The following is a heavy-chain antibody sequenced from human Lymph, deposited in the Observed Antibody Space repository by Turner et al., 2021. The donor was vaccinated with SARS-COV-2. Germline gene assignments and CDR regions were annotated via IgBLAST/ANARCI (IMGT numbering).Heavy chain of an antibody. J-gene: IGHJ6*02. CDR1: GFTFSSYG. Sequence: EVQLLESGGGLVQPGGSLRHSCAASGFTFSSYGMSWVRQAPGKGLEWVSVISGSGGSTYYADSVKGRFTISRDNSKNTLYLQMNSLRAEDTAVYYCAKDRVVPPAIWNYYYYYGMDVWGQGTTVTVSS. CDR2: ISGSGGST. CDR3: AKDRVVPPAIWNYYYYYGMDV. V-gene: IGHV3-23*01. D-gene: IGHD2-2*02.